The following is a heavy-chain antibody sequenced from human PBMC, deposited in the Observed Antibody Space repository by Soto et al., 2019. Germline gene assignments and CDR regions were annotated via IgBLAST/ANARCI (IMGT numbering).Heavy chain of an antibody. CDR3: ARGRSYYDSSGYYYDY. V-gene: IGHV1-46*01. CDR1: GYTFTSYY. CDR2: INPSGGST. Sequence: SVKLSCKASGYTFTSYYMHWVRQAPGQGLEWMGIINPSGGSTSYAQKFQGRVTMTRDTSTSTVYMELSSLRSEDTAVYYCARGRSYYDSSGYYYDYWGQGTLVTVSS. D-gene: IGHD3-22*01. J-gene: IGHJ4*02.